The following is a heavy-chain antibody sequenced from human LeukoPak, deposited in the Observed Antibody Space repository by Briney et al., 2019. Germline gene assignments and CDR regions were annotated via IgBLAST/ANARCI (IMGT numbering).Heavy chain of an antibody. J-gene: IGHJ3*02. CDR3: RGGNYYDILTGYPDAFDI. D-gene: IGHD3-9*01. CDR1: GGSISSGDYY. V-gene: IGHV4-30-4*01. Sequence: SETLSLTCTVSGGSISSGDYYWSWIRQPPGKGLEWIVYIYYSGRTYYNPALKSRVTISVDTSKSQFSLKLSSVTAADTAVYYCRGGNYYDILTGYPDAFDIWGQGTMVTVSS. CDR2: IYYSGRT.